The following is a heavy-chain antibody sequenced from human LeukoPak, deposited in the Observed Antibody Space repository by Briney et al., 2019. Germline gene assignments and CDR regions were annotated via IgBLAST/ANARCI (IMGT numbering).Heavy chain of an antibody. J-gene: IGHJ5*02. V-gene: IGHV4-34*01. CDR2: INHSGST. Sequence: SETLSLTCAVYGGSFSGYYWSWIRQPPGKGLEWIGEINHSGSTNYNPSLKSRVTISVDTSKNQFSLKLSSVTAADTAVYYCARHITMIVVVPRVNWFDPWGQGTLVTVSS. CDR1: GGSFSGYY. D-gene: IGHD3-22*01. CDR3: ARHITMIVVVPRVNWFDP.